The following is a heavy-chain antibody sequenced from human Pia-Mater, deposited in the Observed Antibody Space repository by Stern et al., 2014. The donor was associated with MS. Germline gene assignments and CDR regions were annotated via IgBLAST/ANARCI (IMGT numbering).Heavy chain of an antibody. CDR1: GFTFSTYP. Sequence: MQLVESGGGVVQPGTSLRLSCAASGFTFSTYPIHWVRQAPGKGLEWGAVISFDGNKKYFADSVKGRFTISRDNSKNTMYLQMNSLRDEDTAIYYCARGYSSGWLFLLDYWGQGTLVIVSS. CDR3: ARGYSSGWLFLLDY. D-gene: IGHD6-19*01. V-gene: IGHV3-30-3*01. CDR2: ISFDGNKK. J-gene: IGHJ4*02.